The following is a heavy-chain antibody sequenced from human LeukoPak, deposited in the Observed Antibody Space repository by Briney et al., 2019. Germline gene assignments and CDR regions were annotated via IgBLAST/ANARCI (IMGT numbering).Heavy chain of an antibody. D-gene: IGHD6-19*01. CDR1: GFTFSSYG. Sequence: PGGSLRLSCAASGFTFSSYGMHWVRQAPGKGLEWVAIIWYDGSNINYADSVKGRFTISRDNPKKTLYLQMNSLRAEDTAVYYCAKESSGWRYYFDYWGQGTLVTVSS. CDR3: AKESSGWRYYFDY. J-gene: IGHJ4*02. CDR2: IWYDGSNI. V-gene: IGHV3-33*06.